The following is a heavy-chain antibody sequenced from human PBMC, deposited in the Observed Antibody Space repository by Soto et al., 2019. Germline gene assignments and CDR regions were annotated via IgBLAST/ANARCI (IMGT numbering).Heavy chain of an antibody. D-gene: IGHD6-6*01. CDR2: SIPIFGTA. CDR1: GGTFNNYP. CDR3: ARDVGMASRPYLDY. J-gene: IGHJ4*02. Sequence: GASVKVSCKASGGTFNNYPITWVRQAPGEGLEWMGGSIPIFGTANYAQKFQGRVTMTRDTSTSTVYMELISLTSEDTAVYYCARDVGMASRPYLDYWGQGTLVTVSS. V-gene: IGHV1-69*05.